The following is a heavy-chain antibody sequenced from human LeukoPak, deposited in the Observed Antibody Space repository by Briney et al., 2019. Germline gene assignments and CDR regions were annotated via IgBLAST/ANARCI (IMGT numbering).Heavy chain of an antibody. V-gene: IGHV3-53*01. CDR1: GXTVSSNY. CDR3: ARGNTVTTPDAFDI. J-gene: IGHJ3*02. D-gene: IGHD4-17*01. CDR2: IYSGGST. Sequence: TGGSLRLSCAASGXTVSSNYMSWVRQAPGKGLEWVSVIYSGGSTYYADSVKGRFTISRDNSKNTLYLHMNSLRAEDTAVYYCARGNTVTTPDAFDIWGQGTMVTVSS.